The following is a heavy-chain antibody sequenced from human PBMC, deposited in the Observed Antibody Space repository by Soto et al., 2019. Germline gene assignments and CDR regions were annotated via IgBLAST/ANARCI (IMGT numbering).Heavy chain of an antibody. CDR3: ARLGYSSGWYCAFDI. J-gene: IGHJ3*02. Sequence: SETLSLTCTVSGGSISSGGYYWSWIRQHPGKGLEWIGYIYYSGSTYYNPSLKSRVTISVDTSKNQFSLKLSSVTAADTVVYYCARLGYSSGWYCAFDIWGQGTMVTVSS. CDR2: IYYSGST. V-gene: IGHV4-31*03. D-gene: IGHD6-19*01. CDR1: GGSISSGGYY.